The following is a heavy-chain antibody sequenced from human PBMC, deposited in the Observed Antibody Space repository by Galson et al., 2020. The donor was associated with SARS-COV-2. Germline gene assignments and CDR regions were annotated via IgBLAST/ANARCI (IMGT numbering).Heavy chain of an antibody. Sequence: SETLSLTCAVYGGSFSGYSWTWIRLPPGKGLEWIGEVNVGGNTNYSPSLSSRLTISVDTSKNQFSLSLRSVTAADTGLYYCARGHRVVVPSPVLGLGPCYLYYYMDVWAKGTTVTVSS. CDR1: GGSFSGYS. J-gene: IGHJ6*03. D-gene: IGHD2-2*01. CDR3: ARGHRVVVPSPVLGLGPCYLYYYMDV. CDR2: VNVGGNT. V-gene: IGHV4-34*01.